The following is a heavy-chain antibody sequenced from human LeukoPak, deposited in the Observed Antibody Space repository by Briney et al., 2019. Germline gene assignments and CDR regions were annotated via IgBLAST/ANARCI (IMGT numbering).Heavy chain of an antibody. CDR3: ARTTYGDYTYYFDY. V-gene: IGHV4-59*01. Sequence: SETLSLTCTVSGGSISSYYWSWIRQPPGKGLERIGDIYYSGSTNYNPSLKSRVTISVDTSKNQFSLKLSSVTAADTAVYYCARTTYGDYTYYFDYWGQGTLVTVSS. CDR1: GGSISSYY. J-gene: IGHJ4*02. CDR2: IYYSGST. D-gene: IGHD4-17*01.